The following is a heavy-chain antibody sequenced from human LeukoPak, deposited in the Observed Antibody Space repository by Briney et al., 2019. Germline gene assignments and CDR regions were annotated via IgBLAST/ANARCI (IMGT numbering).Heavy chain of an antibody. Sequence: ASVKVSCKASGYTFTSYGISWVRQAPGQGLEWMGWISAYNGNTNYAQKLQGRVTMTTDTSTSTAYMELRSLRSDDTAVYYCARGYCSSTSCYINHDYWGQGTLVTVSS. CDR1: GYTFTSYG. J-gene: IGHJ4*02. V-gene: IGHV1-18*01. CDR2: ISAYNGNT. D-gene: IGHD2-2*02. CDR3: ARGYCSSTSCYINHDY.